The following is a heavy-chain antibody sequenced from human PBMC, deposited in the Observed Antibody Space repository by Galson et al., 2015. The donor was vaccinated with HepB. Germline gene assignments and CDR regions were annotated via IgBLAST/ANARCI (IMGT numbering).Heavy chain of an antibody. CDR2: ISSSRSTI. CDR1: GFTFSRHS. Sequence: SLRLSCAASGFTFSRHSMNWVRQAPGKGLKWISYISSSRSTIFYAHSVKGRFTISRDNANDSLYLEMTGLRVEDTAVYYCARDYGSDYADGSGYDYWGRGTLVTVSS. D-gene: IGHD3-22*01. J-gene: IGHJ4*01. V-gene: IGHV3-48*01. CDR3: ARDYGSDYADGSGYDY.